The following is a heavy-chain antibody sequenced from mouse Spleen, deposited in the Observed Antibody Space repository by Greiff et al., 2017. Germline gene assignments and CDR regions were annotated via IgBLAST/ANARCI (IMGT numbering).Heavy chain of an antibody. CDR1: GFTFSSYG. CDR3: ASLDSSGYVAY. V-gene: IGHV5-6*01. D-gene: IGHD3-2*02. Sequence: EVKLMESGGDLVKPGGSLKLSCAASGFTFSSYGMSWVRQTPDKRLEWVATISSGGSYTYYPDSVKGRFTISRDNAKNTLYLQMSSLKSEDTAMYYCASLDSSGYVAYWGQGTLVTVSA. CDR2: ISSGGSYT. J-gene: IGHJ3*01.